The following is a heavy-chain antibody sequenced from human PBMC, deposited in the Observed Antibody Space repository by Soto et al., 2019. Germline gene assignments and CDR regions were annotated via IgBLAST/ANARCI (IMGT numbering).Heavy chain of an antibody. CDR3: ARARGRWFGDLNWFDP. V-gene: IGHV4-34*01. CDR1: GGSFSGYY. D-gene: IGHD3-10*01. Sequence: PSETLSLTCAVYGGSFSGYYWSWIRQPPGKGLEWIGEINHSGSTNYNPSFKSRVTISVDTSKNQFSLKLSSVTAADTAVYYCARARGRWFGDLNWFDPWGQGTLVTVSS. CDR2: INHSGST. J-gene: IGHJ5*02.